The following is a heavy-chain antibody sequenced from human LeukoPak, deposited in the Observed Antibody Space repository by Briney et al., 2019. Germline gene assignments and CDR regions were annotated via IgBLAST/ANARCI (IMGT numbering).Heavy chain of an antibody. D-gene: IGHD1-26*01. J-gene: IGHJ6*03. CDR2: IIRIFGTP. Sequence: ASVRVSCKASGGTFSSYAISWVRQARGQGLEWMGGIIRIFGTPNYAQKFQGRVTITADESTNTAYMELSSLTSEDTAVYYCAREPVARGSYPPSTRYYYLDVWDKGTTVTVSS. CDR3: AREPVARGSYPPSTRYYYLDV. CDR1: GGTFSSYA. V-gene: IGHV1-69*13.